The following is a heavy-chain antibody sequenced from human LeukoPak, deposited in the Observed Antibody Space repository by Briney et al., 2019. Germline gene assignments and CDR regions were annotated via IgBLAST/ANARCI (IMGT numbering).Heavy chain of an antibody. Sequence: ASVKVSCKVSGYTLTELSMHWVRQAPGKGLEWMGGFDPEDGETIYAQKFQGRVTMTEDTSTDTAYMELSSLRSEDTAVYYCATGAYYYDSSGHYVGGFEFDYWGQGTLVTVSS. CDR3: ATGAYYYDSSGHYVGGFEFDY. CDR1: GYTLTELS. J-gene: IGHJ4*02. V-gene: IGHV1-24*01. CDR2: FDPEDGET. D-gene: IGHD3-22*01.